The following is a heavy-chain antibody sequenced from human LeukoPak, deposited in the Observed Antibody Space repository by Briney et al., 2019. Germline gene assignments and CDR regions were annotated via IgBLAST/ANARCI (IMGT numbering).Heavy chain of an antibody. CDR1: GLTFSSYS. CDR2: IYSDNT. D-gene: IGHD4/OR15-4a*01. Sequence: GGSLRLSCVASGLTFSSYSMNWVRQAPGKGLEWVSFIYSDNTHYSDSVKGRFTISRDNSKNTLYLQMNSLRAEDTAVYYCARRAGAYSHPYDYWGQGTLVTVSS. J-gene: IGHJ4*02. CDR3: ARRAGAYSHPYDY. V-gene: IGHV3-53*01.